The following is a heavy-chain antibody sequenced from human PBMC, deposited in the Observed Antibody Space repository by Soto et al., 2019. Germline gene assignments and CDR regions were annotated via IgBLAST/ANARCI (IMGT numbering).Heavy chain of an antibody. CDR1: GFTFNTYW. D-gene: IGHD3-22*01. CDR2: IKPDGSQK. CDR3: ARGDYYDTSGPFSDAFDV. Sequence: GESLKISCAASGFTFNTYWMSWVRQAPGKGLEWVANIKPDGSQKWYVDSVKGRFAISRDNAKNSMFLQMNSLRGEDTAVYFCARGDYYDTSGPFSDAFDVWGQGTMVTVSS. J-gene: IGHJ3*01. V-gene: IGHV3-7*04.